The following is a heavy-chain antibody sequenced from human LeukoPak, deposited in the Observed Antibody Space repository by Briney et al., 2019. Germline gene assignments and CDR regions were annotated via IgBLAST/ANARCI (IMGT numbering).Heavy chain of an antibody. V-gene: IGHV3-30*03. CDR3: AREPIHAFDI. Sequence: GGSLRLSCAASGFTFSSYGMHWVRQAPGKGMEWVALISYDGSNKYYADSVKGRFTISRDNSKNTLYLQMNSLRAEDTAVYYCAREPIHAFDIWGQGTMVTVSS. CDR2: ISYDGSNK. J-gene: IGHJ3*02. CDR1: GFTFSSYG.